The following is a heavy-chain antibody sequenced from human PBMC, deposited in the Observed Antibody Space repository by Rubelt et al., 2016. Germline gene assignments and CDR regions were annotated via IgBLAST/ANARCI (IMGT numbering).Heavy chain of an antibody. D-gene: IGHD3-10*01. CDR2: IYYSGTT. V-gene: IGHV4-59*01. CDR3: GRDLGNYGSGSVDP. Sequence: VQLQESVPGLVKPSETLSLTCTVSGGSISSYYLSWIRQPPGTGLEWIGYIYYSGTTNYNPSLKSRVTISIDTCKSEFSLKVSSVTAAETAVYEWGRDLGNYGSGSVDPWGQGDLVNVSS. CDR1: GGSISSYY. J-gene: IGHJ5*02.